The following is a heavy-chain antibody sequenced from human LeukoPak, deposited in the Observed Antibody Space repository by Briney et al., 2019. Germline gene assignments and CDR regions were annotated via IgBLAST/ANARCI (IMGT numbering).Heavy chain of an antibody. CDR3: ARDIAARRFDY. J-gene: IGHJ4*02. CDR1: GGSISSSSHY. Sequence: SETLSLTCTVSGGSISSSSHYWGWIRQPPGKGLEWIGRIYTSGSTNYNPSLKSRVTMSVDTSKNQFSLKLSSVTAADTAVYYCARDIAARRFDYWGQGTLVTVSS. CDR2: IYTSGST. V-gene: IGHV4-39*07. D-gene: IGHD6-6*01.